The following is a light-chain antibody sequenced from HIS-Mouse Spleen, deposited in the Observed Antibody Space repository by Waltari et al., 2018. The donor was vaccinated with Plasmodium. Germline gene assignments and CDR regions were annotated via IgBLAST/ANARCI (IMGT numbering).Light chain of an antibody. CDR3: QSADSSGTPNWV. V-gene: IGLV3-25*03. J-gene: IGLJ3*02. Sequence: SYELTQPPSVSVSPGQTARITCSGDALPKPSSYWYQQKPGQAPVPVIYKDSERPSGIPERFSGSSSGTTVTLTISGVQAEDEADYYCQSADSSGTPNWVFGGGTKLTVL. CDR1: ALPKPS. CDR2: KDS.